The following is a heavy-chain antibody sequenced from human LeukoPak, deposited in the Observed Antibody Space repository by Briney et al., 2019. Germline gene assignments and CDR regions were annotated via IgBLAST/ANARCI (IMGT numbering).Heavy chain of an antibody. D-gene: IGHD2-2*01. CDR3: AKDRVRVVPAIKNWCDP. Sequence: GGSLRLSCAASGFTFSSYAMSWVRQAPGKGLEWVSAISGSGGSTYYADSVKGRFTISRDNSKNTLYLQMNSLRAEDTAVYYCAKDRVRVVPAIKNWCDPWGQGTLVTVSS. CDR2: ISGSGGST. J-gene: IGHJ5*02. V-gene: IGHV3-23*01. CDR1: GFTFSSYA.